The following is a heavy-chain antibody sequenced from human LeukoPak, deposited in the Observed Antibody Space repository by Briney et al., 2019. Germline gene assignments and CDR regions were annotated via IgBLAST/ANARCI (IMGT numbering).Heavy chain of an antibody. D-gene: IGHD2-15*01. CDR2: IRVSGST. CDR1: GFTFSTYA. Sequence: PGGSLRLSCAASGFTFSTYAMSWVRQAPGKGLEWVSGIRVSGSTYYPDSVTGRFTISRDNGKHILYLQMSSLRADDTAVYYCAKDGFLAAVATDWGQGTLVTVSS. V-gene: IGHV3-23*01. J-gene: IGHJ4*02. CDR3: AKDGFLAAVATD.